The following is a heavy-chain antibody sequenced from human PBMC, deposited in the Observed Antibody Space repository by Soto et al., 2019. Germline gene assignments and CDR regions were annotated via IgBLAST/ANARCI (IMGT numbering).Heavy chain of an antibody. CDR1: GGSISSYY. D-gene: IGHD3-10*01. V-gene: IGHV4-59*05. CDR2: IYYSGST. J-gene: IGHJ4*02. Sequence: SXTLSLTCTVSGGSISSYYCSWIQQPPGKGLEWIGSIYYSGSTYYNPSLKSRVTISVDTSKNQFSLKLSSLTAADTAVYYCARNKETSGNFDYWGQGTLVTVSS. CDR3: ARNKETSGNFDY.